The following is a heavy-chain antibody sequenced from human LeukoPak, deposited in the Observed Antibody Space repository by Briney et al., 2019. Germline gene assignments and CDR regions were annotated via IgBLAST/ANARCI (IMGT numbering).Heavy chain of an antibody. J-gene: IGHJ4*02. Sequence: SLTLSLTCAISGESVSSNGAAWNWIRQSPSRGLEWLGRTYYRSKWYNDYAVSVKSRITINPDTSKNQFPLQLNSVTPEDTAVYYCALMVQGVVRYWGQGTLVTVSS. D-gene: IGHD3-10*01. CDR2: TYYRSKWYN. CDR3: ALMVQGVVRY. V-gene: IGHV6-1*01. CDR1: GESVSSNGAA.